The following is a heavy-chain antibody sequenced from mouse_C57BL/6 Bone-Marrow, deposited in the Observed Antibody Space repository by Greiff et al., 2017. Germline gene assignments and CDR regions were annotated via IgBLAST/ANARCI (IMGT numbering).Heavy chain of an antibody. CDR1: GYTFTSYW. CDR3: ATHYVDY. Sequence: VQLQQPGAELVMPGASVKLSCKASGYTFTSYWMHWVKQRPGQGLEWIGEIDPSDSYTNYTQKFKGKATLTVDKTSSTAYMHLSSLTSEDSAVYYCATHYVDYWGQGTTLTVSS. V-gene: IGHV1-69*01. CDR2: IDPSDSYT. J-gene: IGHJ2*01.